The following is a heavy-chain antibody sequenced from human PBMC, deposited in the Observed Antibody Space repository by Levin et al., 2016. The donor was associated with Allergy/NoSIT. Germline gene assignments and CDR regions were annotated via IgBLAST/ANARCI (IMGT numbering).Heavy chain of an antibody. D-gene: IGHD3-9*01. CDR2: IYHSGST. J-gene: IGHJ3*02. CDR3: ARGDRYYDILTGYYGGAFDI. Sequence: WIRQPPGKGLEWIGYIYHSGSTYYNPSLKSRVTISVDRSKNQFSLKLSSVTAADTAVYYCARGDRYYDILTGYYGGAFDIWGQGTMVTVSS. V-gene: IGHV4-30-2*01.